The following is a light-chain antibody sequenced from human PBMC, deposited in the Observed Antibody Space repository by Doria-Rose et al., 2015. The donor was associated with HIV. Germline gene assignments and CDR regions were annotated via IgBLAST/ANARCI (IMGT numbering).Light chain of an antibody. Sequence: TQSPESLGMSLGERATLNCKSNQSLLYTSKNYLAWYQQKPGQPPKLLIYRASTRQSGVTARFSGSWSGTDFTLTISSLEAEDVAVYYCQQYYDTPSFGPGTTVDIK. CDR2: RAS. CDR1: QSLLYTSKNY. J-gene: IGKJ3*01. V-gene: IGKV4-1*01. CDR3: QQYYDTPS.